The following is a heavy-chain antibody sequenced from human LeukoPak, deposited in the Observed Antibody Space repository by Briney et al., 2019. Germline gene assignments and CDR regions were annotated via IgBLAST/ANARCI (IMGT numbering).Heavy chain of an antibody. D-gene: IGHD2-2*01. CDR3: VRDRRYCSSNSCQKRFQLPLDY. V-gene: IGHV1-2*02. CDR1: GFIFTAYY. J-gene: IGHJ4*02. Sequence: GASVKVSCKTSGFIFTAYYMHWVRQAPGQGLEWMGWINPHSGGTNYAQKFQGRVTMTRDTSISTAYMELPRLRSDDTAVYYCVRDRRYCSSNSCQKRFQLPLDYWGQGTLVTVSS. CDR2: INPHSGGT.